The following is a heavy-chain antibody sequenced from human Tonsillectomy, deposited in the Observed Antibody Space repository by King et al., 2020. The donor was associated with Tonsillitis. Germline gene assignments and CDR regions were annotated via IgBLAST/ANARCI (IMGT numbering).Heavy chain of an antibody. V-gene: IGHV3-9*01. CDR1: GFTFDDYA. CDR2: ISWDSGSI. CDR3: AKLYSSYDACDI. Sequence: VQLVESGGGLVQPGRSLRLSCAASGFTFDDYAMHWVRQAPGKGLEWVSGISWDSGSIAYAGSVPGRFTISRDNAKNSLYLQMNSLRAEDTALYYCAKLYSSYDACDIWGQGTMVTVSS. J-gene: IGHJ3*02. D-gene: IGHD6-19*01.